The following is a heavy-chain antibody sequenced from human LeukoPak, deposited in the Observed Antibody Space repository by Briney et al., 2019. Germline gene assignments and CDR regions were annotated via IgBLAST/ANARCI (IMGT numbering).Heavy chain of an antibody. CDR3: ARGHRYYGSGSYLGRFDY. Sequence: SETLSLTCAVYGGSFSGYYWSWIRQPPGKGLEWIGEINHSGSTNYNPSLKGRVTISVDTAKNKFSLKLSSVTAADTAVYYCARGHRYYGSGSYLGRFDYWGQGTLVTVSS. D-gene: IGHD3-10*01. CDR2: INHSGST. V-gene: IGHV4-34*01. CDR1: GGSFSGYY. J-gene: IGHJ4*02.